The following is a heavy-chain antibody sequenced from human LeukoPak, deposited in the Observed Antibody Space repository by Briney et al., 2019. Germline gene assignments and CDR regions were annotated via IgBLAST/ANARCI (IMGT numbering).Heavy chain of an antibody. Sequence: PSETLSLTCTVSGGSISSYYWSWIRQPPGKGLEWIGYIYYIGSTNYNPSLKSRVTISVDTSKNQFSLKLSSVTAADTAVYYCARVGITMVRGVIITGFYYGMDVWGQGTTVTVSS. V-gene: IGHV4-59*01. CDR3: ARVGITMVRGVIITGFYYGMDV. CDR2: IYYIGST. J-gene: IGHJ6*02. CDR1: GGSISSYY. D-gene: IGHD3-10*01.